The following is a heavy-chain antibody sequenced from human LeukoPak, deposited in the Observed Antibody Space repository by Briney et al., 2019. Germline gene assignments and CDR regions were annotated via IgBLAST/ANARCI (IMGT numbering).Heavy chain of an antibody. J-gene: IGHJ4*02. CDR3: AKTPHQGYCSGGSCYIDY. V-gene: IGHV3-23*01. Sequence: PGGSLRLSCAASGFTFSSYAMTWVRQAPEKGLEWVSVISGSGGSTYYADSVKGRFTISRDNSKNTLYLQMNSLRAEDTALYYCAKTPHQGYCSGGSCYIDYWGQGTVVTVSP. D-gene: IGHD2-15*01. CDR1: GFTFSSYA. CDR2: ISGSGGST.